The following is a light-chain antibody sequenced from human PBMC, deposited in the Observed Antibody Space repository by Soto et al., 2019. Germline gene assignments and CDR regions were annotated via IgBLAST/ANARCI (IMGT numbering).Light chain of an antibody. J-gene: IGKJ5*01. Sequence: EIVLTQSPGTLSLSPGERATLCCRARQSFTTSQLAWYRQRPGQAPRLLIYGASTRATGIPARFSGSGSGTEFTLTISSLQSEDFAVYYCQQYNNWPPITFGQGTRLEIK. CDR1: QSFTTS. CDR2: GAS. V-gene: IGKV3-15*01. CDR3: QQYNNWPPIT.